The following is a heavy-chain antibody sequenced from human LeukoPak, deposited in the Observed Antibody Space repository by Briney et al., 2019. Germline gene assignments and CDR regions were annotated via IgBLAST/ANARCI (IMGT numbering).Heavy chain of an antibody. V-gene: IGHV3-30*02. CDR2: IEYDGKKL. D-gene: IGHD3-10*01. CDR3: AKDLALSMVRGVSPPFDI. J-gene: IGHJ3*02. CDR1: GFPFDSYG. Sequence: GGSLRLSCAASGFPFDSYGMHWVRQAPGKGLEWVAFIEYDGKKLDHADSVKGRFTISRDNSKNTLYLQMNSLRAEDTAVYYCAKDLALSMVRGVSPPFDIWGQGTMVTVSS.